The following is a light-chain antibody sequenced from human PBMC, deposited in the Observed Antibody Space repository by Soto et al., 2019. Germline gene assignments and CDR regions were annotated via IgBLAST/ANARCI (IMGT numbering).Light chain of an antibody. CDR2: EGS. Sequence: QSVLTQPASVSGSPGQSITISCTGTSSDVGTYNLVSWYQQHPGKAPKLMIYEGSKRPSGVSNRFSGSKSGNTASLTISGLQAEDEADYDCCSYAGISTFVVFGGGTKLTVL. CDR3: CSYAGISTFVV. V-gene: IGLV2-23*03. CDR1: SSDVGTYNL. J-gene: IGLJ2*01.